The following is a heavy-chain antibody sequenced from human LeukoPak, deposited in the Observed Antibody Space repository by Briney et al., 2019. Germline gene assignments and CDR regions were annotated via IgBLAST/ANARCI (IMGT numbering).Heavy chain of an antibody. V-gene: IGHV1-69*04. J-gene: IGHJ4*02. Sequence: SVKVSCKASGGTFSSYAISWVRQAPGQGLEWMGRIIPILGIENYAQKFQGRVTITADKSTSTAYMELSSLRSEDTAVYYCARGSSLTGVLDYWGQGTLVTVSS. CDR1: GGTFSSYA. CDR2: IIPILGIE. CDR3: ARGSSLTGVLDY. D-gene: IGHD7-27*01.